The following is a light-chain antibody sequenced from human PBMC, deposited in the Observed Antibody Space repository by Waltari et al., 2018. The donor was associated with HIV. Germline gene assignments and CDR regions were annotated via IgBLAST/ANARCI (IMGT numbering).Light chain of an antibody. CDR2: KNT. CDR1: SSNIENDN. J-gene: IGLJ1*01. CDR3: VGWDSRLSGYV. Sequence: QSVLTQPPSASGTPGQRVTISSSGSSSNIENDNVYWYQQLTGGAPRLLIYKNTQRPSGVPGRFTGSKSGTSASLAISGLRSEDEADYYCVGWDSRLSGYVFGTGTKVTVL. V-gene: IGLV1-47*01.